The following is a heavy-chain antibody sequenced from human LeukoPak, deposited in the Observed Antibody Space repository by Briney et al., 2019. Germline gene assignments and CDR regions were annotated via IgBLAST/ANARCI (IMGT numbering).Heavy chain of an antibody. CDR3: ARWGVSSGSYHMDYYYYMDV. CDR1: GGSISSYY. V-gene: IGHV4-4*07. CDR2: IYTSGST. D-gene: IGHD1-26*01. Sequence: SETLSLTCTVSGGSISSYYWSWIRQPAGKGLEWIGRIYTSGSTNCNPSLKSRVTMSVDTSKNQFSLKLSSVTAADTAVYYCARWGVSSGSYHMDYYYYMDVWGKGTTVTVSS. J-gene: IGHJ6*03.